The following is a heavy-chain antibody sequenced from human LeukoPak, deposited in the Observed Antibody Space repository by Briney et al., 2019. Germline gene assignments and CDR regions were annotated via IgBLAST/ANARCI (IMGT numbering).Heavy chain of an antibody. D-gene: IGHD3-22*01. CDR2: ISGRGDHK. CDR3: AKDALNNYYDSSGYFDY. Sequence: GGCLRLSCAGSGFTFSSYGMSWVRQAPGKGLEWVSGISGRGDHKYYADSVKGRFTISRDNSKNMLYLQMNSLRAEDTAVYYCAKDALNNYYDSSGYFDYWGQGTLVTVSS. J-gene: IGHJ4*02. V-gene: IGHV3-23*01. CDR1: GFTFSSYG.